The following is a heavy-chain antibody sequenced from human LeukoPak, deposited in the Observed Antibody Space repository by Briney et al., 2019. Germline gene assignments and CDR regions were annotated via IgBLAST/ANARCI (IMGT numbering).Heavy chain of an antibody. CDR1: GFTISSYC. D-gene: IGHD6-13*01. J-gene: IGHJ4*02. CDR3: RGCSSGWLYYFDY. Sequence: GGSLRLSCAASGFTISSYCMSWVRLAPGKGLEWVANIKQDGSEKHYVDSVKGRFTISRDNAKNSLYLQMNSLRAEDTAVYYCRGCSSGWLYYFDYWGQGTLVTVSS. CDR2: IKQDGSEK. V-gene: IGHV3-7*01.